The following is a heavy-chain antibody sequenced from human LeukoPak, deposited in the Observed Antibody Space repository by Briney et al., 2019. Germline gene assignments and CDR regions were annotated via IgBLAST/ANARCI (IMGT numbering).Heavy chain of an antibody. D-gene: IGHD1-26*01. J-gene: IGHJ4*02. V-gene: IGHV4-39*01. CDR1: GGSFSSGDYY. CDR2: IYYNGNT. Sequence: PSETLSLTCTLSGGSFSSGDYYWAWIRQPPGKGLEWIASIYYNGNTYYNPSLKSRVTISVDTSKNQLSLKLGSVTAADTAVYYCARRGLVGATGFDYWGQGTLVTVSS. CDR3: ARRGLVGATGFDY.